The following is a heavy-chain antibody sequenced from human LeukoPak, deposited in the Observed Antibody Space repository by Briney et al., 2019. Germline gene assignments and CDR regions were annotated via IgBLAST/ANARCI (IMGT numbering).Heavy chain of an antibody. J-gene: IGHJ4*02. CDR1: GGSISSGGYY. Sequence: SGTLSLTCTVSGGSISSGGYYWSWIRQHPGKGLEWIGYIYYSGSTYYNPSLKSRVTISVDTSKNQFSLKLSSVTAADTAVYYCARGKDYYDSSGYYNCWGQGTLVTVSS. V-gene: IGHV4-31*03. CDR2: IYYSGST. CDR3: ARGKDYYDSSGYYNC. D-gene: IGHD3-22*01.